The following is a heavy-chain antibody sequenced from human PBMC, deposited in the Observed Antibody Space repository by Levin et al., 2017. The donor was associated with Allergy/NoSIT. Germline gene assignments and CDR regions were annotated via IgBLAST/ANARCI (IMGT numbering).Heavy chain of an antibody. D-gene: IGHD3-10*01. Sequence: GSLRLSCAVYGGSFSGYYWSWIRQPPGKGLEWIGEINHSGSTNYNPSLKSRVTISVDTSKNQFSLKLSSVTAADTAVYYCASSKYYYGSGSRGWFDPWGQGTLVTVSS. V-gene: IGHV4-34*01. CDR3: ASSKYYYGSGSRGWFDP. CDR2: INHSGST. J-gene: IGHJ5*02. CDR1: GGSFSGYY.